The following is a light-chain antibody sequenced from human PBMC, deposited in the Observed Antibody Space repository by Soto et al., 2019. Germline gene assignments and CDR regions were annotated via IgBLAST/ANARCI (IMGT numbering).Light chain of an antibody. J-gene: IGKJ1*01. V-gene: IGKV1-27*01. Sequence: DIQMTQSPSSLSASVGDRVTITCRASQGIGIYLAWYQQRPGKVPNLLIYDASTLQSGVPSRFSGSASGADFTLTISSLQPEDVATYFCQNYHSAPWTFGQGTKVEIK. CDR2: DAS. CDR1: QGIGIY. CDR3: QNYHSAPWT.